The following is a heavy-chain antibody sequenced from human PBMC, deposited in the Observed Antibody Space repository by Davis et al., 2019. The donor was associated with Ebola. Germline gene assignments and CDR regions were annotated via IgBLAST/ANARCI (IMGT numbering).Heavy chain of an antibody. CDR2: IYPGDSDT. D-gene: IGHD5-18*01. V-gene: IGHV5-51*01. CDR1: GYIFPSYW. J-gene: IGHJ6*02. Sequence: GESLKISCKGSGYIFPSYWIVWVRPLPGKVLEWMGIIYPGDSDTRYSPSFQGQVTISADKSISTAYLQWSSLKASDTAMYYCARQGRYSYGSYYYYGMDVWGQGTTVTVSS. CDR3: ARQGRYSYGSYYYYGMDV.